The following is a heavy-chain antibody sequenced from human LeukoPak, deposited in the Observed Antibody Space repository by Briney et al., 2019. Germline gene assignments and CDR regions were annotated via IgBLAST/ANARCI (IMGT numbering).Heavy chain of an antibody. V-gene: IGHV1-2*02. J-gene: IGHJ4*02. CDR2: INPNSGGT. D-gene: IGHD3-22*01. Sequence: GASVTVSFTASGYTFTAYYMHWVRQAPGQGLEWMGWINPNSGGTNYAQKFRGRVTMTRDTSISTAYMELRSLRSDDTAIYYCARNYDSSKDGNDYWGQGTLVTVSS. CDR3: ARNYDSSKDGNDY. CDR1: GYTFTAYY.